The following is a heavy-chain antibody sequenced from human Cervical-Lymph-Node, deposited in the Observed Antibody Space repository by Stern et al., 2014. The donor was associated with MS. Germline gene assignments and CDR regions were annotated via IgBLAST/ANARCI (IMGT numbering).Heavy chain of an antibody. D-gene: IGHD3-22*01. J-gene: IGHJ4*02. Sequence: EVQLVESGGGLVQPGGSLRLSCAASGFTFSSYAMSWVRQVPGKGLEWVSGTSGSGSSTYYADSVKGRFTISRDNSKSTLYLQMNSLRAEDTAVYYCAREGYYDTRTTDYWGQGTLVTVSS. V-gene: IGHV3-23*04. CDR3: AREGYYDTRTTDY. CDR2: TSGSGSST. CDR1: GFTFSSYA.